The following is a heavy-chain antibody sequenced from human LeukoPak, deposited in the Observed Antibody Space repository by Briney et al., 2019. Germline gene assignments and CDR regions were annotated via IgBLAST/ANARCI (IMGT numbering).Heavy chain of an antibody. CDR2: INNSGST. CDR3: ARLEAEYFSSSWWY. D-gene: IGHD6-13*01. Sequence: SETLSLTCAVYGGSFSGYYWSWIRQPPGKGLERVGEINNSGSTNYNPSLKSRVTISVDTSKNQFSLKLSSVTAADTAVYYCARLEAEYFSSSWWYWGQGTLVTVSS. J-gene: IGHJ4*02. CDR1: GGSFSGYY. V-gene: IGHV4-34*01.